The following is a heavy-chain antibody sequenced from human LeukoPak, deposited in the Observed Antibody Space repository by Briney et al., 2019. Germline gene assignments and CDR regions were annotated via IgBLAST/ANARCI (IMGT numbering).Heavy chain of an antibody. J-gene: IGHJ4*02. D-gene: IGHD6-19*01. V-gene: IGHV3-23*01. Sequence: PGGSLRLSCAASGFAFSSYAMSWVRQPPGKGLEWVSAITGGGGTTYYADSVKGRFTISRDNSKNTLYLQMNSLRAEDTAVYYCARAPYSSGSSLDYWGQGTLVTVSS. CDR3: ARAPYSSGSSLDY. CDR2: ITGGGGTT. CDR1: GFAFSSYA.